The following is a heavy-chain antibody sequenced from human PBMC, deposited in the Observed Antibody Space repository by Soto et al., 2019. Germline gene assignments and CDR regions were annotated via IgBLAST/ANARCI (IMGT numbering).Heavy chain of an antibody. CDR1: GFTFDDYA. J-gene: IGHJ3*02. CDR2: ISWNSGSI. D-gene: IGHD6-13*01. Sequence: EVQLVESGGGLVQPGRSLRLSCAASGFTFDDYAMHWVRQAPGKGLEWVSGISWNSGSIGYADSVKGRFTISRDNAKNSLYLQMNSLRAEDTALYYCAKLWQIAATIGAFDIGGQGTMVTVSS. CDR3: AKLWQIAATIGAFDI. V-gene: IGHV3-9*01.